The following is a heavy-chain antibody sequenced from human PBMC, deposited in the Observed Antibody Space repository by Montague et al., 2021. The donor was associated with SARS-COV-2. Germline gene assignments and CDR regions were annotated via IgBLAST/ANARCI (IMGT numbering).Heavy chain of an antibody. CDR1: GFTFSSYA. CDR2: ISYDGSNK. J-gene: IGHJ4*02. D-gene: IGHD5-18*01. CDR3: AREDPVDTLDY. V-gene: IGHV3-30-3*01. Sequence: SLRLSCAASGFTFSSYAMHWVRQAPGKGLEWVAVISYDGSNKYYADSVKGQFTISRDNSKNTLYLQMNSLRAEDTAVYYCAREDPVDTLDYWGQGTLVTVSS.